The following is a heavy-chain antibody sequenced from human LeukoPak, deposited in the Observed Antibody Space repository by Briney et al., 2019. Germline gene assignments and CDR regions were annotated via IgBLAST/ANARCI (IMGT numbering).Heavy chain of an antibody. D-gene: IGHD3-10*02. CDR2: IYYSGST. J-gene: IGHJ5*02. CDR3: AGMLGRGVDNWFDP. CDR1: GGSISRYY. Sequence: SETLSLTCTVSGGSISRYYWSWIRQPPGKGLEWIGYIYYSGSTNYNPSLKSRVTISVDTSKNQFSLKLSSVTAADTAVYYCAGMLGRGVDNWFDPWGQGTLVTVSS. V-gene: IGHV4-59*01.